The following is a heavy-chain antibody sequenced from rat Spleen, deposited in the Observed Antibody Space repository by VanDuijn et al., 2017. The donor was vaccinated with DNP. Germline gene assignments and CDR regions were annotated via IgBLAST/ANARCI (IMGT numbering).Heavy chain of an antibody. CDR3: TTFDYGIF. CDR1: GFTFSDYY. CDR2: ITYDGSNT. D-gene: IGHD1-11*01. Sequence: EVQLVESGGGLVQPGRSLKLSCAASGFTFSDYYMAWVRQAPTKGLEWVAYITYDGSNTYYRDSVKGRFTISRDNAKSTLYLQMDSLRSEDTATYYCTTFDYGIFWGPGTMVTVSS. J-gene: IGHJ1*01. V-gene: IGHV5-20*01.